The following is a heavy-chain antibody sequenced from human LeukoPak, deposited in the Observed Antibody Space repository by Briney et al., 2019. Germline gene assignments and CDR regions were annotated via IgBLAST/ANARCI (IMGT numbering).Heavy chain of an antibody. J-gene: IGHJ4*02. Sequence: GRSLRLSCAASGFTFSSYGMHWVRQAPGKGLEWVAVISYDGSNKYYADSVKGRFTISRDNSKNTLYLQMNSLRAEDTAVYYCAKDGHDSSGYYSDYWGQGTLVTVSS. D-gene: IGHD3-22*01. V-gene: IGHV3-30*18. CDR3: AKDGHDSSGYYSDY. CDR1: GFTFSSYG. CDR2: ISYDGSNK.